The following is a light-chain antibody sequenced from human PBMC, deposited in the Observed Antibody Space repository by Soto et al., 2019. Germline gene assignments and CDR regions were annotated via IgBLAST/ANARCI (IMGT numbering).Light chain of an antibody. V-gene: IGLV2-14*01. CDR3: SSYRTGSAFYV. CDR1: SSDVGDYNY. Sequence: QSAVTQPASVSGSPGQSITISCTGTSSDVGDYNYVSWYQHHPGKAPKLIIYEVRNWPSGVSNRFSGAKSGNTASLTISGLQAEDEADYYCSSYRTGSAFYVFGSGTKLTVL. J-gene: IGLJ1*01. CDR2: EVR.